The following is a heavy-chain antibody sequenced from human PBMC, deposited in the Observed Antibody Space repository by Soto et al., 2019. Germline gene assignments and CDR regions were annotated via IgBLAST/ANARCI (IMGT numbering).Heavy chain of an antibody. CDR2: ISAYNGKT. J-gene: IGHJ6*02. CDR3: ARGGDVNYYHGMDV. Sequence: QVQLVQSGGEVKKPGASVKLSCTASGYTFTSYGISWVRQAPGQGLEWMGWISAYNGKTNYAQNVQGRVTMTPDTSTRTAYMDLRSLRSDDTAVYYCARGGDVNYYHGMDVWGQGTTVTVSS. V-gene: IGHV1-18*01. D-gene: IGHD5-12*01. CDR1: GYTFTSYG.